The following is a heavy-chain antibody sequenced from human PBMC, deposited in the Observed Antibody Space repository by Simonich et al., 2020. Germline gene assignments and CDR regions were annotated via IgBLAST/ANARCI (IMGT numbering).Heavy chain of an antibody. CDR3: ARDYDILTGYYTFDY. J-gene: IGHJ4*02. CDR2: LFSTDEN. Sequence: QVTLKESGPVLVKPTETLTLTCTVSGFSLSNARMGVSWIRQPPGKALEWLAHLFSTDENSYSTALKSRLTISKDTSKSQVVLTMTNMDPVDTATYYCARDYDILTGYYTFDYWGQGTLVTVSS. CDR1: GFSLSNARMG. V-gene: IGHV2-26*02. D-gene: IGHD3-9*01.